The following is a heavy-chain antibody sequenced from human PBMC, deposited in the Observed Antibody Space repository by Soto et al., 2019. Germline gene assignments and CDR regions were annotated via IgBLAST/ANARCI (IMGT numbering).Heavy chain of an antibody. CDR2: TYYRSTWYN. Sequence: SQTLSLTSAISRDNLSSNSAAWNWIRQSPSKGLECLGRTYYRSTWYNDYAVSVKSRITINPDTSNNPFSLQMNSVTPEDTAVYFCARGYSSEYFWGQGTTVTVSS. CDR3: ARGYSSEYF. V-gene: IGHV6-1*01. CDR1: RDNLSSNSAA. J-gene: IGHJ6*02. D-gene: IGHD6-19*01.